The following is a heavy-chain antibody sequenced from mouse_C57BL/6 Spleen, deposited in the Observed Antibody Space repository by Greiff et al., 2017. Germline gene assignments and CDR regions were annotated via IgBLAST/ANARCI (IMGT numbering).Heavy chain of an antibody. CDR2: IDPSDSYT. CDR3: ARSGGYDYDGRFDY. Sequence: VQLQQPGAELVMPGASVKLSCKASGYTFTSYWMHWVKQRPGQGLEWIGEIDPSDSYTNYNQKFKGKSTLTVDKSSSTAYMQLSSLTSEDSAVYYCARSGGYDYDGRFDYWGQGTTLTVSS. CDR1: GYTFTSYW. D-gene: IGHD2-4*01. V-gene: IGHV1-69*01. J-gene: IGHJ2*01.